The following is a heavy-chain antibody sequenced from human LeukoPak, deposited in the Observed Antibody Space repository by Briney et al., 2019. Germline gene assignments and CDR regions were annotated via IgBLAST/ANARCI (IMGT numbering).Heavy chain of an antibody. Sequence: ASVKVSCKVSGYTLTELSMHWVRQAPGKGLEWMGGFDPEDGETIYARKFQGRVTMTEDTSTDTAYMELSSLRSEDTAVYYCATSHSFYGYSFDYWGQGTLVTVSS. CDR3: ATSHSFYGYSFDY. V-gene: IGHV1-24*01. CDR2: FDPEDGET. J-gene: IGHJ4*02. D-gene: IGHD5-18*01. CDR1: GYTLTELS.